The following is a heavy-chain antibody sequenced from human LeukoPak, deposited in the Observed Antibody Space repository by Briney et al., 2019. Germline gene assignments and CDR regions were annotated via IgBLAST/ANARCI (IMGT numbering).Heavy chain of an antibody. CDR2: IYTSGST. Sequence: SETLSLTCTVSGGSISSYYWSWIRQPAGEGLEWIGRIYTSGSTNYNPSLKSRVSMSVDTSKNQFSLKLTSMTAADTAVYYCAREVNSSTWRPLDVWGQGTTVTVSS. CDR1: GGSISSYY. J-gene: IGHJ6*02. CDR3: AREVNSSTWRPLDV. D-gene: IGHD6-13*01. V-gene: IGHV4-4*07.